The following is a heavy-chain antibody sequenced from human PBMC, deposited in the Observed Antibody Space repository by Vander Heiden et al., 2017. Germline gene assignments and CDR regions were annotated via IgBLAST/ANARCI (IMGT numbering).Heavy chain of an antibody. J-gene: IGHJ4*02. Sequence: EVQLVESGGGLVQPGGSLRLSCAASDLTVSSNWMSWVRQAPGKGLEWVANIKQDGSEKDYVDSVKGRFIISRDNVKNSLYLQMNSLRAEDTAVYYCARVLRWGGDDKSAYRPIDYWGQGTLVTVSS. CDR3: ARVLRWGGDDKSAYRPIDY. CDR1: DLTVSSNW. D-gene: IGHD3-22*01. V-gene: IGHV3-7*01. CDR2: IKQDGSEK.